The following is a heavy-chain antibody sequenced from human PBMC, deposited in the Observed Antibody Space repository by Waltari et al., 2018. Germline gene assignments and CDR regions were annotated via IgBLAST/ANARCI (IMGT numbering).Heavy chain of an antibody. CDR3: ARDHSSYDFYAFDF. CDR1: GYTFTGSS. J-gene: IGHJ3*01. CDR2: IDPNSGGT. D-gene: IGHD3-3*01. V-gene: IGHV1-2*06. Sequence: QVQLVQSGAEVKKPGASVQVSCKASGYTFTGSSRHWVRQAPGQGLEWMGRIDPNSGGTNYAQKFQGRVTMTRDMSISTAYMDLSGLRSDDTARYYCARDHSSYDFYAFDFWGQGTVVTVSS.